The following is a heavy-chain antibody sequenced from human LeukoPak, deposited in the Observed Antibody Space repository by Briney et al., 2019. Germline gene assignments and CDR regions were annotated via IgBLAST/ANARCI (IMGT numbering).Heavy chain of an antibody. CDR2: TYYRSTWYN. Sequence: SQTLSLTCAISGDIVSSNSVAWNWIRQSPSRGLEWLGRTYYRSTWYNDYAVSVRGRITVNPDTSKNQFSLHLNSVTPEDTAVYYCARRLTQYDCFDPWGQGILVTVSS. V-gene: IGHV6-1*01. CDR3: ARRLTQYDCFDP. D-gene: IGHD2-2*01. J-gene: IGHJ5*02. CDR1: GDIVSSNSVA.